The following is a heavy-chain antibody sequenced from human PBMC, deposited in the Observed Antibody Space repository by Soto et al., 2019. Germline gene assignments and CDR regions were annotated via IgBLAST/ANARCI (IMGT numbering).Heavy chain of an antibody. V-gene: IGHV1-69*04. CDR3: ARDRDSSGWYVDY. Sequence: SVKVSCKASGGTFSSYTISWVRQAPGQGLEWMGRIIPILGIANYAQKFQGRVTITADKSTSTAYMALSSLRSEDTAVYYCARDRDSSGWYVDYWGQGTLVTVSS. J-gene: IGHJ4*02. D-gene: IGHD6-19*01. CDR1: GGTFSSYT. CDR2: IIPILGIA.